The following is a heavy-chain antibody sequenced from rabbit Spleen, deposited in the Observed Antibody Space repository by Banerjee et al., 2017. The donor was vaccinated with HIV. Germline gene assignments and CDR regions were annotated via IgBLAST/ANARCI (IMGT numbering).Heavy chain of an antibody. CDR1: GFDFSSYG. CDR3: VREVAAKFNL. V-gene: IGHV1S47*01. CDR2: IDPRFDNT. J-gene: IGHJ4*01. D-gene: IGHD4-1*01. Sequence: QEQLVESGGGLVQPGGSLKLSCKASGFDFSSYGVSWVRQAPGKGLEWIGYIDPRFDNTYYASWVNGRFTISRENAQNTVFLQMTSLTAADTATYFCVREVAAKFNLWGPGTLVTVS.